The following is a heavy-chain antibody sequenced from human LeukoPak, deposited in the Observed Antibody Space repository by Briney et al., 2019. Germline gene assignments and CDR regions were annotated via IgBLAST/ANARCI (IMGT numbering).Heavy chain of an antibody. CDR3: ARTVRSGSYLRAAFDI. Sequence: SETLSLTCTVSGGSISSYYWSWIRQPPGKGLEWIGYIYYSGSTNYNPSLKSRVTISVDTSKNQFSLKLSSVTAADTAVYYCARTVRSGSYLRAAFDIWGQGTMVTVSS. CDR2: IYYSGST. J-gene: IGHJ3*02. D-gene: IGHD1-26*01. CDR1: GGSISSYY. V-gene: IGHV4-59*01.